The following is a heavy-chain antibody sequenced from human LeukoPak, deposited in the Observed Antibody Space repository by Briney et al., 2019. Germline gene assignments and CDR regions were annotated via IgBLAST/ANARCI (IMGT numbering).Heavy chain of an antibody. Sequence: PGGSLKLSCAASGFTFTDSGIHWVRQASGKGLEWVGRIRSKANSYATAYAASVKGRFTVPRDDSKNTAYLQMSSLKIEDTAVYYCTTFIVATTVDYWGQGILVTVSS. V-gene: IGHV3-73*01. D-gene: IGHD5-12*01. CDR3: TTFIVATTVDY. CDR2: IRSKANSYAT. J-gene: IGHJ4*02. CDR1: GFTFTDSG.